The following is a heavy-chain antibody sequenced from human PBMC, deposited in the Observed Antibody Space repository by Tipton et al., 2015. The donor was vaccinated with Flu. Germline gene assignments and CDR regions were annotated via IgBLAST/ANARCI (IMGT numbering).Heavy chain of an antibody. CDR2: IYTSGST. CDR1: GGSISTINYY. V-gene: IGHV4-39*07. D-gene: IGHD6-13*01. Sequence: TLSLTCTVSGGSISTINYYWGWIRQPPGKGLEWIGRIYTSGSTNYNPSLKSRVTMSVDTSKNQFSLKLSSVTAADTAVYYCARGRGAAAGNFDYWGQGTLVTVSS. CDR3: ARGRGAAAGNFDY. J-gene: IGHJ4*02.